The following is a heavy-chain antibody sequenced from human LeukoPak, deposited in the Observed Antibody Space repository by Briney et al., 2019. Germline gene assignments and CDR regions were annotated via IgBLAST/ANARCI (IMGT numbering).Heavy chain of an antibody. CDR1: GYSISNGYY. V-gene: IGHV4-38-2*02. CDR2: IYHRGST. J-gene: IGHJ4*02. D-gene: IGHD3-3*01. Sequence: ASETLSLTCTVSGYSISNGYYWGWIRQSPGKGLEWVGSIYHRGSTYYNPSLRSRVTISLDRSKKKFSLKLTSVTAADTAVYFCARGAEYYAIWRGYASYSDYWGQGTLVTVSS. CDR3: ARGAEYYAIWRGYASYSDY.